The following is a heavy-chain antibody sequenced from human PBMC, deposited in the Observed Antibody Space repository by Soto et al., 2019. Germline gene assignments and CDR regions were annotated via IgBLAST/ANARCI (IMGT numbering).Heavy chain of an antibody. Sequence: PWGSLRPSCAASGFTLGNFEMNWVRQAPGKGLDYISYISESGSAMIYADSVKGRFTVSRDNAKNSLYLQMNSLRVEDTAVYHCARDMMGGASPQSHWGQGTLVTVSS. J-gene: IGHJ4*02. V-gene: IGHV3-48*03. CDR2: ISESGSAM. CDR3: ARDMMGGASPQSH. CDR1: GFTLGNFE. D-gene: IGHD3-16*01.